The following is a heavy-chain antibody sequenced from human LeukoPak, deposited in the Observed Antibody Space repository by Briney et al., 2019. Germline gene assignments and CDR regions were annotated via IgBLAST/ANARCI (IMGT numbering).Heavy chain of an antibody. J-gene: IGHJ4*02. CDR3: AGNYYGSGSYYSEDRY. V-gene: IGHV4-34*01. CDR2: INHSGST. CDR1: GGSFSGYY. Sequence: SETLSLTCAVYGGSFSGYYWSWICQPPGKGLEWIGEINHSGSTNYNPSLKSRVTISVDTSKNQFSLKLSSVTAADTAVYYCAGNYYGSGSYYSEDRYWGQGTLVTVSS. D-gene: IGHD3-10*01.